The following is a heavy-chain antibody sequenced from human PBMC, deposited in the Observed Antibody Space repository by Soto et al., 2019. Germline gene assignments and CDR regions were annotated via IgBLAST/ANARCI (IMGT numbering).Heavy chain of an antibody. CDR1: GFTFSNAW. Sequence: GGSLRLSCTVSGFTFSNAWRTWVRQAPGKGLEWVGRIKSKTDDGTTDYAAPVKGRFTISRDDSRNTLYLQMNSLKTEDTAVYYCTTDSSSWAYYYYYGMDVWGQGTTVTVSS. J-gene: IGHJ6*02. D-gene: IGHD2-2*01. V-gene: IGHV3-15*01. CDR2: IKSKTDDGTT. CDR3: TTDSSSWAYYYYYGMDV.